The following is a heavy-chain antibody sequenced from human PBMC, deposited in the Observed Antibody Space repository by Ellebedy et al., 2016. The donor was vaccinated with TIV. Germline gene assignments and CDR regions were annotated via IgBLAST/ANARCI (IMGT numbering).Heavy chain of an antibody. V-gene: IGHV4-61*03. J-gene: IGHJ4*02. Sequence: SETLSLXXTVSGGSVSSGSYYWSWIRQPPGKGLEWIGYIYYSGSTNYNPSLKSRVTISVDTSENHFSLKLTSVTAADTAVYYCARRGIRTGGNAVSDFDYWGQGTLVTVSS. CDR2: IYYSGST. CDR1: GGSVSSGSYY. CDR3: ARRGIRTGGNAVSDFDY. D-gene: IGHD4-23*01.